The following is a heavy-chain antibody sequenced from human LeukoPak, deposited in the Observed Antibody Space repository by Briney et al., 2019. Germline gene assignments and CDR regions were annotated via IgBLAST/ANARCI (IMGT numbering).Heavy chain of an antibody. V-gene: IGHV3-23*01. CDR1: GFTFSSYA. CDR2: ISGSGGST. Sequence: GGSLRLSRAASGFTFSSYAMSWVRQAPGKGLEWVSAISGSGGSTYYADSVKGRFTISRDNSKNTLYLQMNSLRAEDTAVYYCAKDPGGYSSGWYAPQGYFDYWGQGTLVTVSS. CDR3: AKDPGGYSSGWYAPQGYFDY. J-gene: IGHJ4*02. D-gene: IGHD6-19*01.